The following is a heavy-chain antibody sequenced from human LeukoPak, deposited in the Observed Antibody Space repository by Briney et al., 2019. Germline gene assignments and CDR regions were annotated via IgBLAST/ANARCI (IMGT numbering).Heavy chain of an antibody. CDR3: ARDGRGRYPKARNNYYMDV. V-gene: IGHV4-4*02. Sequence: SETLSLTCAVSGGSISSSNWWSWVRQPPGKGLEWIGEIYHSGSTNYNPSLKSRVTISVDTSKNQFSLKLSSVTAADTAVYYCARDGRGRYPKARNNYYMDVWGKGTTVTVSS. D-gene: IGHD6-6*01. J-gene: IGHJ6*03. CDR2: IYHSGST. CDR1: GGSISSSNW.